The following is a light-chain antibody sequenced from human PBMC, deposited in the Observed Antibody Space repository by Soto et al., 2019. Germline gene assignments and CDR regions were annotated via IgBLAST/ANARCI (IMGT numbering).Light chain of an antibody. V-gene: IGLV2-14*01. CDR3: SSYSSSSTLLL. Sequence: QSALTQPASVSGSPGQSITISCTGTSSDIGTYNYVSWYQHHPAKVPKLMIYDVSNRPSGVSNRFSGSKSGNTASLTISGLQAEDEADYFCSSYSSSSTLLLFGGGTKVTVL. CDR1: SSDIGTYNY. CDR2: DVS. J-gene: IGLJ2*01.